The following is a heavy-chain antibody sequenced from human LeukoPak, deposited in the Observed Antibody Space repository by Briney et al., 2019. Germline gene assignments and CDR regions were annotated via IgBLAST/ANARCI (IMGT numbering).Heavy chain of an antibody. J-gene: IGHJ4*02. D-gene: IGHD5-18*01. V-gene: IGHV3-21*01. Sequence: GGSLRLSCAASGFGICCFNLNWVRQAPGKGLEWVSSITGGSNYINYVDSVRGRFTISRDNAKNSLYLQMHSLRAEDTAVYYCARVGSGYIYGYYFDLWGQGTLVTVSS. CDR2: ITGGSNYI. CDR3: ARVGSGYIYGYYFDL. CDR1: GFGICCFN.